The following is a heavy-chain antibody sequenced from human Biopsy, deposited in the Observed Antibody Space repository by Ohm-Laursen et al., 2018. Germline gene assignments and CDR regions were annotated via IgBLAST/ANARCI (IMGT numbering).Heavy chain of an antibody. CDR3: AREAIGYQLPCDD. Sequence: GSSVKVSCKAPTGTFNSYGIIWVRQAPGQGLEWMGRIIPIPRTTAYAQTFLGRVTITADSPTSTVDMELTSLTSDDTAVYFCAREAIGYQLPCDDWGQGTLVTVSS. CDR2: IIPIPRTT. D-gene: IGHD2-2*01. V-gene: IGHV1-69*11. J-gene: IGHJ4*02. CDR1: TGTFNSYG.